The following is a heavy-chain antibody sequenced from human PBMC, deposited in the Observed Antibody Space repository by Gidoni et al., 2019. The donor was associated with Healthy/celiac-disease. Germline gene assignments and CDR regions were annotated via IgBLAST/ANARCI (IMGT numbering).Heavy chain of an antibody. D-gene: IGHD2-2*01. V-gene: IGHV1-69*06. CDR2: IIPIFGTA. Sequence: QVQLVQSGAEVKKPGSSVKVSCKASGGTFSSYAISWARQAPGQGLEWMGGIIPIFGTANYAQKFQGRVTITADKSTSTAYMELSSLRSEDTAVYYCARGPTQYCSSTSCYPYYYYYYMDVWGKGTTVTVSS. J-gene: IGHJ6*03. CDR1: GGTFSSYA. CDR3: ARGPTQYCSSTSCYPYYYYYYMDV.